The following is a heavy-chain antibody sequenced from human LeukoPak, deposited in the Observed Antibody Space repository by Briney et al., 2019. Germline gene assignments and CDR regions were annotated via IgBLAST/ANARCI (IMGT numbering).Heavy chain of an antibody. CDR2: ISSSSSTI. CDR3: ARDRGSGSYYSGAFDI. J-gene: IGHJ3*02. Sequence: QPGGSLRLSCAASGFTFSSYSMNWVRQAPGKGLEWVSYISSSSSTIYYADSVKGRFTISRDNAKNSLYLQMNSLRAEDTAVYYCARDRGSGSYYSGAFDIWGQGTMVTVSS. V-gene: IGHV3-48*04. D-gene: IGHD3-10*01. CDR1: GFTFSSYS.